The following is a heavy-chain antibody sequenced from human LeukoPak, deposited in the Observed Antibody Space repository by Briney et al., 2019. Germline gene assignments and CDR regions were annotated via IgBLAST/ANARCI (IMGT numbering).Heavy chain of an antibody. D-gene: IGHD6-19*01. V-gene: IGHV4-38-2*02. Sequence: SETLSLTCAVSGYSISSGYYWGWIRQPPGKGLEWIGSIYHSGSTYYNPSLKSRVTIPVDTSKNQFSLKLSSVTAADTAVYYCAREEDIAVDNFDYWGQGTLVTVSS. CDR1: GYSISSGYY. CDR2: IYHSGST. J-gene: IGHJ4*02. CDR3: AREEDIAVDNFDY.